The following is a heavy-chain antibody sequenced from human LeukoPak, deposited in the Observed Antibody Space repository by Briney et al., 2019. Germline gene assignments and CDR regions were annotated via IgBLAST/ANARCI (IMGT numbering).Heavy chain of an antibody. CDR1: GGTFSSYA. V-gene: IGHV1-69*13. CDR2: IIPIFGTA. D-gene: IGHD2/OR15-2a*01. J-gene: IGHJ6*03. CDR3: ARDLYGSKGTLCYYYYYMDV. Sequence: ASVKVSCKASGGTFSSYAISWVRQAPGQGLEWMGGIIPIFGTANYAQKFQGRVTITADESTSTAYMELSSLRSEDTAVYYCARDLYGSKGTLCYYYYYMDVWGKGTTVTISS.